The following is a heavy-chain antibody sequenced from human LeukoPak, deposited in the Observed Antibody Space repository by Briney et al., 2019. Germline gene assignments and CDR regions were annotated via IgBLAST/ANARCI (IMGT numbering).Heavy chain of an antibody. CDR3: AREGEYYDSSGYFFQPLDY. D-gene: IGHD3-22*01. V-gene: IGHV3-33*08. J-gene: IGHJ4*02. CDR2: IWYDGSNK. Sequence: PGGSLRLSCAASGFTFSSHAMSWVRQAPGKGLEWVAVIWYDGSNKYYADSVKGRFTISRDNSKNTLYLQMNSLRAEDTAVYYCAREGEYYDSSGYFFQPLDYWGQGTLVTVSS. CDR1: GFTFSSHA.